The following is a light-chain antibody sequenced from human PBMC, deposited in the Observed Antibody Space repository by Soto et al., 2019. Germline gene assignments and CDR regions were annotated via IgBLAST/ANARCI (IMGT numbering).Light chain of an antibody. CDR1: QSVTSNY. V-gene: IGKV3-20*01. CDR2: GAS. CDR3: QQYGTSPRIT. Sequence: IELTQSPGTLSLSAGERATLSCRASQSVTSNYLAWYQQKPGQAPRLLIYGASTKAYDIPDRFCGSVSGTDFTLTTSRLQPEDFAIYYCQQYGTSPRITFGQGTRLDIK. J-gene: IGKJ5*01.